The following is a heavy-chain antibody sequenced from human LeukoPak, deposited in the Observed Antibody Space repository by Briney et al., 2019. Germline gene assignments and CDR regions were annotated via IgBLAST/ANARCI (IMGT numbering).Heavy chain of an antibody. CDR1: GGSFSGYY. D-gene: IGHD3-22*01. J-gene: IGHJ4*02. Sequence: SETLSLTCAVYGGSFSGYYWSWIRQPPGKGLEWIGEINHSGSTNYNPSLKSRVTISVDTSKNQFFLKLSSVTVADTAVYYCARGLRNYYDSSGYYRPYWGQGTLVTVSS. CDR3: ARGLRNYYDSSGYYRPY. CDR2: INHSGST. V-gene: IGHV4-34*01.